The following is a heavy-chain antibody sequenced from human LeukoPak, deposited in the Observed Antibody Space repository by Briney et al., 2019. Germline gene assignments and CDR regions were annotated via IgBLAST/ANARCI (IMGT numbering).Heavy chain of an antibody. V-gene: IGHV4-31*03. CDR1: ADSLSSGGHY. D-gene: IGHD6-13*01. CDR3: ARHAGIAAAGNEYFQH. Sequence: PSQTLSLTCTVSADSLSSGGHYWAWLRQFPGKGVESIGFIHHSGRSRHNPSLKDRVAISVDTSRKQFSLKLSSVTAADTAVYYCARHAGIAAAGNEYFQHWGQGTLVTVSS. CDR2: IHHSGRS. J-gene: IGHJ1*01.